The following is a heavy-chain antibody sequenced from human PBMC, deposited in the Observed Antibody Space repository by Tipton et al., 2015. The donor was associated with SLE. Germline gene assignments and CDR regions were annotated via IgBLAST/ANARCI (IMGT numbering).Heavy chain of an antibody. Sequence: GEALSSAYFWGWIRQPPGKGLEWIGSISHRGNTYYNPSLKSRVSISVDTSQNQFSLNLNSVTAADTAVYYCAKHDRGRDAFDIWGQGTMVTVSS. CDR3: AKHDRGRDAFDI. CDR2: ISHRGNT. CDR1: GEALSSAYF. J-gene: IGHJ3*02. D-gene: IGHD3-16*01. V-gene: IGHV4-38-2*01.